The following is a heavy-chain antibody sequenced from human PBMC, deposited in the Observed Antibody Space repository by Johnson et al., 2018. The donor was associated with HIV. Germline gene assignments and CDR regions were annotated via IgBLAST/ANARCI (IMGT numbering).Heavy chain of an antibody. CDR3: TTPGYDTEDAFDI. CDR1: GFTFSSYA. Sequence: VQLVESGGGLVQPGGSLRLSCAASGFTFSSYAMSWVRQAPGKGLEWVGRIKSKTDGGTTDYAAPVKGRFTISRDDSKNTLYLQMNSLKTEDTAVYYCTTPGYDTEDAFDIWGQGTKVTVSS. D-gene: IGHD3-9*01. J-gene: IGHJ3*02. CDR2: IKSKTDGGTT. V-gene: IGHV3-15*01.